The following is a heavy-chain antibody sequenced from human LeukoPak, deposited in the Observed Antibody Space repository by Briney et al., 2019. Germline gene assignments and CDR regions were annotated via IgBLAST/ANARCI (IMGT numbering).Heavy chain of an antibody. V-gene: IGHV4-34*01. CDR2: INHSGST. CDR1: GGSFSGYY. D-gene: IGHD2-15*01. Sequence: SETLSLTCAVYGGSFSGYYWSWIRQPPGKGLEWIGEINHSGSTNYNPSLKSRVTISVDTSKNQFSLKLSSVTAADTAVYYCARRPIVASDFDYWGQGTLVTVSS. CDR3: ARRPIVASDFDY. J-gene: IGHJ4*02.